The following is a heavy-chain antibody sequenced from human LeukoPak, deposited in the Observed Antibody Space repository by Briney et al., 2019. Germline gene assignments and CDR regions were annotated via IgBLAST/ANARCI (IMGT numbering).Heavy chain of an antibody. J-gene: IGHJ4*02. D-gene: IGHD6-19*01. CDR3: ARVYSSGWTIFDY. V-gene: IGHV3-11*05. CDR2: ISSSSSYT. CDR1: GFTFSDYY. Sequence: GGSLRLSGAASGFTFSDYYMSWIRQAPGKGLEWVSYISSSSSYTNYADSVKGRFTISRDNAKNSLYLQMNSLRAEDTAVYYCARVYSSGWTIFDYWGQGTLVTVSS.